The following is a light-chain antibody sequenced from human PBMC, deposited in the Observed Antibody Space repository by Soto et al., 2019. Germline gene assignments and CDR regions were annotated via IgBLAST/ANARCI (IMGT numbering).Light chain of an antibody. J-gene: IGKJ4*01. V-gene: IGKV3-15*01. CDR2: SAS. Sequence: EFVSTQSPGTPSLSPGERATPCFRASQSISSDLAWYQQKPGQGPRLLIYSASTRATGIPARISGSGSETEFTLTISSLQSEDFAVYYCHQYHYWSRPSFGGGTKVDIK. CDR1: QSISSD. CDR3: HQYHYWSRPS.